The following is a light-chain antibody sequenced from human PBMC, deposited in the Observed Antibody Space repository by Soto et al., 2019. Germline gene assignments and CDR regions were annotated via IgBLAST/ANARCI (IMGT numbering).Light chain of an antibody. CDR3: QQYYSYPWT. V-gene: IGKV3-15*01. CDR2: GAS. J-gene: IGKJ1*01. Sequence: EIVLTQSPATRSLSPGERSTLTCRASQSVGSNLAWYQQKPGQAPRILIYGASTRETGIPARFSGSGSGTEFTLTISCLQSEDFATYYCQQYYSYPWTFGQGTKV. CDR1: QSVGSN.